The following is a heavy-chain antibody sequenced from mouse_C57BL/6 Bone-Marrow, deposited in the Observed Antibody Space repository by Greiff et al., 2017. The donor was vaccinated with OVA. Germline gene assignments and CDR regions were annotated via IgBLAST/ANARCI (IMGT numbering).Heavy chain of an antibody. V-gene: IGHV1-59*01. CDR1: GYTFTSYW. Sequence: VQLQQPGAELVRPGTSVKLSCKASGYTFTSYWMHWVKQRPGQGLEWIGVIDPSDSYTNYNQKFKGKATLTVDTSSSTAYMQLSSLTSEDSAVYYCALTGRGDFAYWGQGTLVTVSA. CDR3: ALTGRGDFAY. D-gene: IGHD4-1*01. J-gene: IGHJ3*01. CDR2: IDPSDSYT.